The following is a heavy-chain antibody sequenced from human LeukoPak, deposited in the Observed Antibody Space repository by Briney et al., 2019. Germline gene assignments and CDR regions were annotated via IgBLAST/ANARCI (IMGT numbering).Heavy chain of an antibody. Sequence: GASVKVSCKASGGTFSSYAISWVRQAPGQGLEWMGGIIPIFGTANYAQKFQGRVTITADKSTSTAYMELSSLRSEDTAVYYCARDRRDGDTRQDFDYWSQGTLVTVSS. CDR2: IIPIFGTA. CDR3: ARDRRDGDTRQDFDY. J-gene: IGHJ4*02. CDR1: GGTFSSYA. D-gene: IGHD4-17*01. V-gene: IGHV1-69*06.